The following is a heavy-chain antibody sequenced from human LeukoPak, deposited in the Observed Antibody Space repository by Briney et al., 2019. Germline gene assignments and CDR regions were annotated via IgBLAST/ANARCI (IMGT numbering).Heavy chain of an antibody. V-gene: IGHV4-59*01. CDR2: IYYSGST. J-gene: IGHJ4*02. Sequence: PPETLSLTCTVSGGSISSYYWSWIRQPPGKGLEWIGYIYYSGSTNYNPSLKSRVTISVDTSKNQFSLKLSSVTAADTAVYYCVRSSRWQLAFDYWGQGTLVTVSS. CDR1: GGSISSYY. D-gene: IGHD6-13*01. CDR3: VRSSRWQLAFDY.